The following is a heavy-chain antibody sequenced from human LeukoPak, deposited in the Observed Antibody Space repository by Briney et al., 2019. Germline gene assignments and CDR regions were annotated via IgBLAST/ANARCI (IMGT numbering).Heavy chain of an antibody. V-gene: IGHV4-34*01. CDR2: INHSGST. CDR1: GGSFSGYY. Sequence: SETLSLTCAVYGGSFSGYYRSWIRQPPGKGLEWIGEINHSGSTNYNPSLKSRVTISVDTSKNQFSLKLSSVTAADTAVYYCARIKYFDLWGRGTLVTVSS. CDR3: ARIKYFDL. J-gene: IGHJ2*01.